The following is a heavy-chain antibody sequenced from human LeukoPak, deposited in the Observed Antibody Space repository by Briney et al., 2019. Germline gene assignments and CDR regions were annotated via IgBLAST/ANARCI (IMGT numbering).Heavy chain of an antibody. J-gene: IGHJ4*02. Sequence: GGSLRLSCAASGFTFSSYGMHWVRPAPGKGREWVAVISYDGSNKYYADSVKGRFTISRDNSKNTLYLQMNSLRAEDTAVYYCARQITMIVVAPGYWGQGTLVTVSS. CDR2: ISYDGSNK. V-gene: IGHV3-30*03. CDR3: ARQITMIVVAPGY. CDR1: GFTFSSYG. D-gene: IGHD3-22*01.